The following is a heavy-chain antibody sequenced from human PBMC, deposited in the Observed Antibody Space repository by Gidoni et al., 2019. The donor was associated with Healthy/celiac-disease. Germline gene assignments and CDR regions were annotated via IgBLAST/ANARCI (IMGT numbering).Heavy chain of an antibody. CDR1: GSSFTSYW. D-gene: IGHD6-6*01. V-gene: IGHV5-51*01. Sequence: EVQLVQSGAEVKKPGESLKIYCEGSGSSFTSYWIGWVRQLPGKGLEWMWIIYPGDSDTRYSPSFQGQVTISADKSISTAYLQWSSLKASDTAMYYCARVYSSSRPPDYWGQGTLVTVSS. CDR3: ARVYSSSRPPDY. J-gene: IGHJ4*02. CDR2: IYPGDSDT.